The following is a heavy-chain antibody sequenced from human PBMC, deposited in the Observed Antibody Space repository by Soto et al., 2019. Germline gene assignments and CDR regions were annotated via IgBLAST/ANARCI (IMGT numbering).Heavy chain of an antibody. Sequence: ASVKVSCKASGYTFTSYYMHWVRQAPGQGLEWMGIINPSGGSTSYAQKFQGRVTMTRDTSTSTVYMELSSLRAEDTAVYYCARSFLVLVSTCPTVYYYYYMDVWGQGTTVTVSS. J-gene: IGHJ6*02. CDR1: GYTFTSYY. CDR2: INPSGGST. CDR3: ARSFLVLVSTCPTVYYYYYMDV. D-gene: IGHD2-2*01. V-gene: IGHV1-46*01.